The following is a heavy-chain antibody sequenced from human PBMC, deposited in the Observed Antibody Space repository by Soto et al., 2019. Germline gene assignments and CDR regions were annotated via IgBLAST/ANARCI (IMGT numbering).Heavy chain of an antibody. J-gene: IGHJ3*02. V-gene: IGHV6-1*01. CDR3: ARGLRYFDWLTPIRALDAFDI. CDR1: GDSVSSNSAA. D-gene: IGHD3-9*01. CDR2: TYYRSKWYN. Sequence: SQTLSLTCAISGDSVSSNSAAWNWIRQSTSRGLEWLGRTYYRSKWYNDYAVSVKSRITINPDTSKNQFSLQLNSVTPEDTAVYYCARGLRYFDWLTPIRALDAFDIWGQGTMVTVSS.